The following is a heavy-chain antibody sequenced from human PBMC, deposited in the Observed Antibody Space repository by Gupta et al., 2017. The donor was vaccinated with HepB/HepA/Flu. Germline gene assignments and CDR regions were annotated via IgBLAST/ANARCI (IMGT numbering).Heavy chain of an antibody. V-gene: IGHV4-39*01. CDR3: ARIVVVVAAIDY. J-gene: IGHJ4*02. CDR2: IYYSGST. CDR1: GGSISSSSYY. D-gene: IGHD2-15*01. Sequence: QLQLQESGPGLVKPSETLSLTCTVSGGSISSSSYYWGWIRQPPGKGLEWIGSIYYSGSTYYNPSLKSRVTISVDTSKNQFSLKLSSVTAADTAVYYCARIVVVVAAIDYWGQGTVVTVSS.